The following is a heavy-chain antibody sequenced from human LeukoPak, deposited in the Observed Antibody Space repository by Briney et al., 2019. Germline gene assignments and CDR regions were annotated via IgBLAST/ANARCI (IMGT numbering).Heavy chain of an antibody. CDR2: IYYSGST. D-gene: IGHD3-16*01. J-gene: IGHJ5*02. V-gene: IGHV4-59*01. CDR3: ASGGGEWNNWPDP. Sequence: SETLSLTCTVSGGCICRYYWGWIREPPGKGREWGGGIYYSGSTNYTPSLKSRVTISVDTSKNHFSPKLPSVTAADTAVYYWASGGGEWNNWPDPWGQGALVTVSS. CDR1: GGCICRYY.